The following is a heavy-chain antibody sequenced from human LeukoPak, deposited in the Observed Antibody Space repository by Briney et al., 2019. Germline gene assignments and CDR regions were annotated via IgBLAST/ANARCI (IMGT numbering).Heavy chain of an antibody. J-gene: IGHJ4*02. CDR1: GGSISSYY. CDR2: IYYSGST. V-gene: IGHV4-59*01. D-gene: IGHD3-22*01. CDR3: ARVPTDDSSFDY. Sequence: SETLSLTCTVSGGSISSYYWSWIRQPPRKGLEWIGYIYYSGSTNYNPSLKSRVTISVDTSKNQFSLKLSSVTAADTAVYYCARVPTDDSSFDYWGQGTLVTVSS.